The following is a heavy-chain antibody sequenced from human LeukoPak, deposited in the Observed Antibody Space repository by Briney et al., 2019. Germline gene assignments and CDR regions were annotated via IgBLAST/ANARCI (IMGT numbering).Heavy chain of an antibody. CDR2: ISAYNGNT. D-gene: IGHD3-10*01. V-gene: IGHV1-18*01. CDR1: GYTFTSYG. CDR3: AFLTYYYGSGSYYNFDY. J-gene: IGHJ4*02. Sequence: ASVKVSCKASGYTFTSYGISWVRQAPGQGLEWMGWISAYNGNTNYAQKLQGRVTMTTDTSTSTAYMELRSLRSDDTAVYYCAFLTYYYGSGSYYNFDYWGQGTLVTASS.